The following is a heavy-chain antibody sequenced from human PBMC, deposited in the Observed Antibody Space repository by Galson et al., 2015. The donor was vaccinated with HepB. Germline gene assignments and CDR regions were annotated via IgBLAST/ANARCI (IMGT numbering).Heavy chain of an antibody. CDR3: ARGVPTGYGMDV. CDR2: ISSSSSTI. J-gene: IGHJ6*02. CDR1: GFTFSSYS. Sequence: LRLSCAASGFTFSSYSMNWVRQAPGKGLEWVSYISSSSSTIYYADPVKGRFTISRDNAKNSLYLQMNSLRAEDTAVYYCARGVPTGYGMDVWGQGTTVTVSS. V-gene: IGHV3-48*04. D-gene: IGHD7-27*01.